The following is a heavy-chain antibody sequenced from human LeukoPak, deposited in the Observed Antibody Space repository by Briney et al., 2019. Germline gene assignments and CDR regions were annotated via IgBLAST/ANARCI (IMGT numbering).Heavy chain of an antibody. J-gene: IGHJ4*02. CDR2: ISGGGSGRI. CDR1: GFTFSDYA. V-gene: IGHV3-23*01. CDR3: AKDLRYYDFWSGLADY. Sequence: GGSLRLSCAASGFTFSDYAMSWVRQAPGKGLEWVAVISGGGSGRIFYADSVKGRLTISRDNSKNTLYLQMNSLRAEDTAVYYCAKDLRYYDFWSGLADYWGQGTLVTASS. D-gene: IGHD3-3*01.